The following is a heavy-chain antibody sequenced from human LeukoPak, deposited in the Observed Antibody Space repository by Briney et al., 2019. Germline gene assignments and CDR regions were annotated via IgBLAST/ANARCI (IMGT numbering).Heavy chain of an antibody. J-gene: IGHJ4*02. V-gene: IGHV4-34*01. Sequence: NPSETLSLTCAVYGGSFSGYYWSWIRQPPGKGLEWIGEINHSGSTNYNPSPKSRVTISVDTSKNQFSLKLSSVTAADTAVYYCARGPSYNWKPRGFDYWGQGTLVTVSS. CDR1: GGSFSGYY. CDR3: ARGPSYNWKPRGFDY. CDR2: INHSGST. D-gene: IGHD1-20*01.